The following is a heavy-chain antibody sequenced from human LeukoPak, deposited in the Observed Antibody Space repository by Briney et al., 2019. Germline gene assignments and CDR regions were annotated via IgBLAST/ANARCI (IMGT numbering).Heavy chain of an antibody. Sequence: PSETLSLTCTVSGGSIGSGSYYWSWIRQPAGKGLEWIGRIYTSGSTNYNPSLKSRVTISVDTSKNQFSLKLSSVTAADTAVYYCARDAGQLVLGYWGQGTLVTVSS. CDR2: IYTSGST. V-gene: IGHV4-61*02. D-gene: IGHD6-6*01. J-gene: IGHJ4*02. CDR3: ARDAGQLVLGY. CDR1: GGSIGSGSYY.